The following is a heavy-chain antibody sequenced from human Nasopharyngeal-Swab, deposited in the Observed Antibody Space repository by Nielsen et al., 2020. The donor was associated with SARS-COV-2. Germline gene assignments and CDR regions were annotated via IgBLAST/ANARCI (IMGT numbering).Heavy chain of an antibody. D-gene: IGHD2-2*01. CDR3: ARDLGCSSTSCYEGNWFDP. V-gene: IGHV1-69*01. CDR2: IIPIFGTA. Sequence: WVRQAPGQGLEWMGGIIPIFGTANYAQKFQGRVTITADESTSTAYVELSSLRSEDTAVYYCARDLGCSSTSCYEGNWFDPWGQGTLVTVSS. J-gene: IGHJ5*02.